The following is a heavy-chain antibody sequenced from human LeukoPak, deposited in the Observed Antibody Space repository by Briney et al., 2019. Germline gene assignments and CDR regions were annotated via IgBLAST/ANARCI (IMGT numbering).Heavy chain of an antibody. CDR3: ARAGRSGWPYYYYYYMDV. CDR1: GYTFTSYD. J-gene: IGHJ6*03. D-gene: IGHD6-19*01. V-gene: IGHV1-8*03. Sequence: ASVKVSCKASGYTFTSYDINWVRQATGQGLEWMGWMNPNSGNTGYAQKFQGRVTITRNTSISTAYMELSSLRSEDTAVYYCARAGRSGWPYYYYYYMDVWGKGTTVTVSS. CDR2: MNPNSGNT.